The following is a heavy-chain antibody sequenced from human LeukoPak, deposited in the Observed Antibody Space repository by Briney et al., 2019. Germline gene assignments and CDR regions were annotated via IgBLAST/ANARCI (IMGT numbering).Heavy chain of an antibody. V-gene: IGHV1-8*01. CDR1: GCTFTSYD. D-gene: IGHD5-12*01. CDR2: MNPNSGNT. J-gene: IGHJ4*02. CDR3: ARGLYLVATTVEYYFDY. Sequence: GASVKVSCKASGCTFTSYDINWVRQATGQGLEWMGWMNPNSGNTDYAQKFQGRVTMTRNTSISTAYMELSSLRSEDTAVYYCARGLYLVATTVEYYFDYWGQGTLVTVSS.